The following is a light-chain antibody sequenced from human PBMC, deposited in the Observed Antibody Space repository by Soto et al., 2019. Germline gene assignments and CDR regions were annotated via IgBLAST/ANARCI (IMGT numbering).Light chain of an antibody. CDR2: GNT. CDR1: SSNIGAGYD. J-gene: IGLJ3*02. V-gene: IGLV1-40*01. Sequence: QSVLTQPPSVSGAPGQRVTISCTASSSNIGAGYDVHWYQQLPGTAPKLLIYGNTNRPSGVPDRFSGSKSGTSASLAITGLQAEDEADYYCQPYDSSLSAWVFGGGTKPTVL. CDR3: QPYDSSLSAWV.